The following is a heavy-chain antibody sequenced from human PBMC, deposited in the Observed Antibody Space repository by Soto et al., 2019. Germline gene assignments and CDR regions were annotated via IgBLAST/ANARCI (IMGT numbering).Heavy chain of an antibody. CDR1: GFTFSSYA. CDR3: ARDRPNSSWYDYYYYYGMDV. V-gene: IGHV3-30-3*01. Sequence: SLRLSCAASGFTFSSYAMHWVRQAPGKGLEWVAVISYDGSNKYYADSVKGRFTISRDNSKNTLYLQMSSLRAEGTAVYYCARDRPNSSWYDYYYYYGMDVWGQGTTVTVSS. J-gene: IGHJ6*02. D-gene: IGHD6-13*01. CDR2: ISYDGSNK.